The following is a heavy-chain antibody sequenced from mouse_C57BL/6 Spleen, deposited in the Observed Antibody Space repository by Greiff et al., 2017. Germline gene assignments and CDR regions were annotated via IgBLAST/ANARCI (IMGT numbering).Heavy chain of an antibody. CDR3: ARSTGGDFDY. V-gene: IGHV1-4*01. CDR2: INPSSGYT. Sequence: LQQSGAELARPGASVKMSCKASGYTFTSYTMHWVKQRPGQGLEWIGYINPSSGYTKYNQKFKDKATLTADKSSSTAYMQLSSLTSEDSAVYYCARSTGGDFDYWGQGTTLTVSS. J-gene: IGHJ2*01. CDR1: GYTFTSYT.